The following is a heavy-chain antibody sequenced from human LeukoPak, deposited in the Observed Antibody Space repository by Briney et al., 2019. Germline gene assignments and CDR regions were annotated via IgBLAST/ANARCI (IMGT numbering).Heavy chain of an antibody. CDR3: ARHSGSGTGRGTLAS. D-gene: IGHD1-1*01. V-gene: IGHV4-39*01. CDR1: GGSISSTTYY. CDR2: IFYSGTT. J-gene: IGHJ4*02. Sequence: PSETLSLTCTVSGGSISSTTYYWGWIRQPPGKGLEWIGSIFYSGTTYYNPSLKSRVTMSIDTSKNQFSLRLTSVTAADTAVYYCARHSGSGTGRGTLASWGQGTLVTVSS.